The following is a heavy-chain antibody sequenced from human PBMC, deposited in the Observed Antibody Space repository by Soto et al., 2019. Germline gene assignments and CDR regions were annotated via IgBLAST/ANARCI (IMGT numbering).Heavy chain of an antibody. J-gene: IGHJ6*02. CDR3: ARDPVDIVVVPAAKATQTNVHHYYYGMDV. V-gene: IGHV1-69*13. CDR1: GGTFSSYA. D-gene: IGHD2-2*03. CDR2: IIPIFGTA. Sequence: GASVKVSCKASGGTFSSYAISWVRQAPGQGLEWMGGIIPIFGTANYAQKFQGRVTITADESTSTAYMELSSLRSEDTAVYYCARDPVDIVVVPAAKATQTNVHHYYYGMDVWGQGTTVTVSS.